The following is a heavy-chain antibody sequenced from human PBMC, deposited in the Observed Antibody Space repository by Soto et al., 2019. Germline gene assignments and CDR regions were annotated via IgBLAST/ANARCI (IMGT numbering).Heavy chain of an antibody. Sequence: EVQLVESGGSLVQPGGSLRLSCAASGFSFSSYWMTWVRQAPGKGLEWVANIKQDGSEKFYVDSVKGRFTISRDNAKNSLYLQMNSLRAEDTAVYYCARGAGSYFRRVVGAFDIWGQGTMVTVSS. CDR3: ARGAGSYFRRVVGAFDI. D-gene: IGHD3-10*01. V-gene: IGHV3-7*04. CDR2: IKQDGSEK. CDR1: GFSFSSYW. J-gene: IGHJ3*02.